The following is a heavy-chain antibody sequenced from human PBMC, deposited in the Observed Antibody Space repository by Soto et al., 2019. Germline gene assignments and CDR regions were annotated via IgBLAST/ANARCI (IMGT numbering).Heavy chain of an antibody. J-gene: IGHJ6*03. Sequence: PSETLSLTCAVYGGSFSGYYWSWIRQPPGKGLEGIGEINHSGSTNYNPSLKSRVTISVDTSKNQLSLKLSSVTAADTAVYYCSRERHCSGGSCSRVVGGYAAYYYYYMDVWGKGTKVTVSS. CDR1: GGSFSGYY. D-gene: IGHD2-15*01. CDR3: SRERHCSGGSCSRVVGGYAAYYYYYMDV. CDR2: INHSGST. V-gene: IGHV4-34*01.